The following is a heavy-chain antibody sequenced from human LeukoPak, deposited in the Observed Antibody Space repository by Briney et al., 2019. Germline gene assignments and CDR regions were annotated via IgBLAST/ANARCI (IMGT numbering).Heavy chain of an antibody. V-gene: IGHV4-39*07. Sequence: SETLSLTCTVSGGSISSSSYYWGWIRQPPGKGLEWIGSIYYSGSTNYNPSLKSRVTISVYTSKNQFSLKLSSVTAADTAVYYCARLKYYYDSSGYRAEYFQHWGQGTLVTVSS. CDR3: ARLKYYYDSSGYRAEYFQH. CDR1: GGSISSSSYY. J-gene: IGHJ1*01. CDR2: IYYSGST. D-gene: IGHD3-22*01.